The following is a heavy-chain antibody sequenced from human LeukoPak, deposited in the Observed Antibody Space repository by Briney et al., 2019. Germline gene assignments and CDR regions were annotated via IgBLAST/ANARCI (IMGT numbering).Heavy chain of an antibody. Sequence: PSETLSLTCAVYGGSFSGYYWSWIRQPPGKGLEWIGEINHSGSTNYNPSLKSRVTISVDTSKNQFSLKLSSVTAADTAVYYCARNLYDFWSGYQNYFDYWGQGTLVTVSS. D-gene: IGHD3-3*01. CDR1: GGSFSGYY. J-gene: IGHJ4*02. CDR3: ARNLYDFWSGYQNYFDY. V-gene: IGHV4-34*01. CDR2: INHSGST.